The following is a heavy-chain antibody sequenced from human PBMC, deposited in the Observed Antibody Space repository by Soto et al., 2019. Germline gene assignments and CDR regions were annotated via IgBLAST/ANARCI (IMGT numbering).Heavy chain of an antibody. V-gene: IGHV4-4*02. CDR2: IYRTGST. CDR3: ASRDPGTSVDY. Sequence: WETLSLTCAVSGGSFTSNNWWTWVRQPPGQGLEWIGEIYRTGSTNYNPSLKSRVTISLDKSENQFSLKVTSLTAADTAVYYCASRDPGTSVDYWGQGTLVTVSS. CDR1: GGSFTSNNW. J-gene: IGHJ4*02. D-gene: IGHD1-7*01.